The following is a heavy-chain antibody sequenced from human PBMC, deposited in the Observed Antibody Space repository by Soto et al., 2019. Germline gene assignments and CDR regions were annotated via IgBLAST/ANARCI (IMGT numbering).Heavy chain of an antibody. D-gene: IGHD2-21*02. Sequence: PGGSLRLSCAASGFTFSSYAMHWVRQAPGKGLEYVSGISGNGGRTYYANSVKGRFTISRDNSKNTLYLQVGSLRAEDMAVYYCARSGLPFDYWGQGTLVTVSS. V-gene: IGHV3-64*01. J-gene: IGHJ4*02. CDR1: GFTFSSYA. CDR3: ARSGLPFDY. CDR2: ISGNGGRT.